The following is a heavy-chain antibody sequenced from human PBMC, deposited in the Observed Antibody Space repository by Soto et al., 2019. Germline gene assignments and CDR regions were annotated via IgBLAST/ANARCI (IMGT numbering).Heavy chain of an antibody. J-gene: IGHJ3*02. CDR3: AREASIAAAGPDAFDI. V-gene: IGHV3-30*03. Sequence: GGSLRLSCAASGFTFSSYGMHWVRQAPGKGLEWVAVISYDGSNKYYADSVKGRFTISRDNSKNTLYLQMNSLRAEDTAVYYCAREASIAAAGPDAFDIWGQGTMVTVSS. CDR1: GFTFSSYG. D-gene: IGHD6-13*01. CDR2: ISYDGSNK.